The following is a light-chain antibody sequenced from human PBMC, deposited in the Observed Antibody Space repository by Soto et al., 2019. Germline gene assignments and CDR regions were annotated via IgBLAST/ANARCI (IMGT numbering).Light chain of an antibody. J-gene: IGKJ3*01. CDR1: QTVDMDY. Sequence: IVLTQSPGILSLSPGERAILSCRASQTVDMDYVAWYQKKGGQVPRLLISGASTRASGVPDRFSGSGSGANFTLTITRLQPEDFAVYYCQQYGSSPFNFGPGTKVDFK. CDR3: QQYGSSPFN. V-gene: IGKV3-20*01. CDR2: GAS.